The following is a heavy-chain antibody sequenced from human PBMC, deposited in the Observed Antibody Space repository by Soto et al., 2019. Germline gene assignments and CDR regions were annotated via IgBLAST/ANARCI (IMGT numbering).Heavy chain of an antibody. CDR1: GFTFSSYW. Sequence: VQLVESGGGLVQPGGSLRLSCAASGFTFSSYWMHWVRQTPGKGLVWVGRITNDGKSAYYEDSVKGRFTISRDNAKNTLYLQKNALRDDDTSVFYCARDIWGVPDVWGKGTTVIVTS. CDR3: ARDIWGVPDV. D-gene: IGHD3-16*01. J-gene: IGHJ6*04. CDR2: ITNDGKSA. V-gene: IGHV3-74*01.